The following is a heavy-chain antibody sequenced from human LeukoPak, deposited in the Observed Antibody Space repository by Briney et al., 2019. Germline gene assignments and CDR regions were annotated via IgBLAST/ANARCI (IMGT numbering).Heavy chain of an antibody. D-gene: IGHD1-1*01. CDR1: GFTFSSYG. CDR2: ISGSGGST. CDR3: AKKDNDGSWFDP. Sequence: PGGSLRLSCAASGFTFSSYGMSWVRQAPGKGLEWVSAISGSGGSTYYADSVKGRFTISRDNSKNTLYLQMNSLRAEDTAVYYCAKKDNDGSWFDPWGQGTLVTVSS. V-gene: IGHV3-23*01. J-gene: IGHJ5*02.